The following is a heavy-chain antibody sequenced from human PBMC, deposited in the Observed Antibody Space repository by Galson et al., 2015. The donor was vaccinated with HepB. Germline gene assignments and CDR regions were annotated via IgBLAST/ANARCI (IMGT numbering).Heavy chain of an antibody. CDR3: ATRTSRRVVVVPAAIELYYYYGMDV. V-gene: IGHV1-69*13. CDR1: GGTFSSYA. Sequence: SVKVSCKASGGTFSSYAISWVRQAPGQGLEWMGGIIPIFGTANYAQKFQGRVTITANESTSTAYMELSSLRSEDTAVYYCATRTSRRVVVVPAAIELYYYYGMDVWGQGTTVTVSS. CDR2: IIPIFGTA. J-gene: IGHJ6*02. D-gene: IGHD2-2*02.